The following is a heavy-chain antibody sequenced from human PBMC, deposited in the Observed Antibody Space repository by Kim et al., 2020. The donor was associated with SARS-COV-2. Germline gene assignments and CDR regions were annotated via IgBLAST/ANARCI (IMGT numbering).Heavy chain of an antibody. V-gene: IGHV1-69*01. Sequence: YAQKFQGRVTITADESTSTAYMELSSLRSEDTAVYYCARSGYSSGWYSNYWGQGTLVTVSS. J-gene: IGHJ4*02. D-gene: IGHD6-19*01. CDR3: ARSGYSSGWYSNY.